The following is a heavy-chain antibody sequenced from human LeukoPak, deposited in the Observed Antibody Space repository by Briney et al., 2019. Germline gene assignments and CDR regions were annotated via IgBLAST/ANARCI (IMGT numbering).Heavy chain of an antibody. Sequence: GASVKVSCKASGYTFTSYDINWVRQATGQGLEWMGWMNPNSGNTGYAQKLQGRVTMTTDTSTSTAYMELRSLRSDDTAVYYCARGKRGRYFDWLLFDRGPREYYFDYWGQGTLVTVSS. CDR2: MNPNSGNT. D-gene: IGHD3-9*01. CDR1: GYTFTSYD. CDR3: ARGKRGRYFDWLLFDRGPREYYFDY. V-gene: IGHV1-8*01. J-gene: IGHJ4*02.